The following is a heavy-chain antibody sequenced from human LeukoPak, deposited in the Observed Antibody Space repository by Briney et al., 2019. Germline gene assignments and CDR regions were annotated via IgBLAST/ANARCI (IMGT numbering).Heavy chain of an antibody. CDR2: MSNSGENT. V-gene: IGHV3-30*18. Sequence: PGRSLRLSCAASGFTFSSYSMQWVRQTPGKGLEWVGIMSNSGENTFYGEAVKGRFTISRDNSKNTLYLQMNSLRAEDTAVYYCANWEKLTTASDYWGQGTLVTVSS. D-gene: IGHD4-17*01. CDR1: GFTFSSYS. CDR3: ANWEKLTTASDY. J-gene: IGHJ4*02.